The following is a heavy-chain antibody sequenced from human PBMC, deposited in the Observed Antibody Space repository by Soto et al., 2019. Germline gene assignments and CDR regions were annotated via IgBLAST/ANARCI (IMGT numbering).Heavy chain of an antibody. Sequence: EVQLLESGGDFVQPGGSLRLSCAASGFTFSNDDMSWVRQAPGKGREWVSSVSSCGSSTNYADSVNGRFTISRDNSKNTLYLELSSLGAADTAVYHCARRDCGSGRNCEFGAPTFAYWGQGNLVTVTS. CDR2: VSSCGSST. V-gene: IGHV3-23*01. J-gene: IGHJ4*02. CDR1: GFTFSNDD. CDR3: ARRDCGSGRNCEFGAPTFAY. D-gene: IGHD2-21*01.